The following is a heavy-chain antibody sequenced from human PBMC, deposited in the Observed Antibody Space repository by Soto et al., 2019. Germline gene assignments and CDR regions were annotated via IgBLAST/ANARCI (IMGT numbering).Heavy chain of an antibody. CDR2: IGTAGDT. V-gene: IGHV3-13*01. CDR1: GFTFSSYD. CDR3: ARGTPSTYYYGSTYYFDY. J-gene: IGHJ4*02. D-gene: IGHD3-10*01. Sequence: GWSLRLSCAASGFTFSSYDMHWVRQATGKGLEWVSAIGTAGDTYYPGSVKGRFTISRENAKNSLYLQMNSLRAGDTAVYYCARGTPSTYYYGSTYYFDYWGQGTLVTVSS.